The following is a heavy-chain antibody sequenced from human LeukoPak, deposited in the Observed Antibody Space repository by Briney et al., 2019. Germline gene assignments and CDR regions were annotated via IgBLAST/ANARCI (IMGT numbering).Heavy chain of an antibody. Sequence: GASVKVSCKASGYTFTGYYMHWVRQAPGQGLEWMGWISAYNGNTNYAQKLQGRVTMTTDTSTSTAYMELRSLRSDDTAVYYCARELRGYDYVWGSYRERYYFDYWGQGTLVTVSS. V-gene: IGHV1-18*04. J-gene: IGHJ4*02. D-gene: IGHD3-16*02. CDR3: ARELRGYDYVWGSYRERYYFDY. CDR1: GYTFTGYY. CDR2: ISAYNGNT.